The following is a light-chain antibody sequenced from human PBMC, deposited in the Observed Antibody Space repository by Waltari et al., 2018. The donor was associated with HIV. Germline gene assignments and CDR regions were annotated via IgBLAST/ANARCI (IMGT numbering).Light chain of an antibody. CDR1: TSNIGSNY. V-gene: IGLV1-47*01. J-gene: IGLJ2*01. Sequence: QSVLTQPPSASGTPGQRVTISCSGSTSNIGSNYVYWYQQLPGTAPKILIYRNKQRPSGVPDRFSGSKSGTSASLAISGLRSEDEADYYCAAGDDSLSGVVFGGGTKLTVL. CDR2: RNK. CDR3: AAGDDSLSGVV.